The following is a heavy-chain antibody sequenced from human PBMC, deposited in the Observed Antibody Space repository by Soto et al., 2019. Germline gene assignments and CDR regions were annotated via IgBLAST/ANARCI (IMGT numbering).Heavy chain of an antibody. D-gene: IGHD3-10*01. CDR3: ARVRFGEWGYAMDV. Sequence: WGSLRLSCAASGFTVSGYWMTWVRQAPGKGLEGVANISPDGSEEYYVDSVKGRFTISRDNAKNSLYLHMSSLRAEDTAMYYCARVRFGEWGYAMDVWGQGTTVTVSS. CDR1: GFTVSGYW. CDR2: ISPDGSEE. J-gene: IGHJ6*02. V-gene: IGHV3-7*05.